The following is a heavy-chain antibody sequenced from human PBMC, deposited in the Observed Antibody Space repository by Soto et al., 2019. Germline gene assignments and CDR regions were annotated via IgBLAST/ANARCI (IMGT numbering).Heavy chain of an antibody. V-gene: IGHV3-23*01. CDR2: FSGSGSST. D-gene: IGHD3-22*01. J-gene: IGHJ4*02. CDR1: GFTFSSYA. CDR3: AKASVYSPNLLDY. Sequence: GGSLRLSCAASGFTFSSYAMSWVRQAPGKGLEWVSSFSGSGSSTSYADSVKGRFTSSRDNSKNTLYLQMNSLRAEDTAVYYWAKASVYSPNLLDYWGQGPLVTVSS.